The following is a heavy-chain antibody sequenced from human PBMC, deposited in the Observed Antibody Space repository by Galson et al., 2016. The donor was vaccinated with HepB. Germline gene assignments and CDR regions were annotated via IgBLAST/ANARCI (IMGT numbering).Heavy chain of an antibody. CDR1: GFSVSNNY. Sequence: SLRLSCAASGFSVSNNYMTWVRQAPGKGLEWVSLIYSGGSTYYADSVKGRFTISRDSSRNTLYPQMNSLRAEDTALYYCARDRHCITTSCQGLWGPGTLVTVSS. CDR2: IYSGGST. CDR3: ARDRHCITTSCQGL. J-gene: IGHJ4*02. D-gene: IGHD2-2*01. V-gene: IGHV3-53*01.